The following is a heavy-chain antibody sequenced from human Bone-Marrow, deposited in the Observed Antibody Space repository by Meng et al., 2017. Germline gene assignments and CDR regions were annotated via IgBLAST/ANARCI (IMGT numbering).Heavy chain of an antibody. D-gene: IGHD2-15*01. Sequence: QVQLGQSGAEVKKPGCSVKVSGKGSGGTFSSYAISWVRQAPGQGLEWMGGIIPIFGTANYAQKFQGRVTITTDESTSTAYMELSSLRSEDTAVYYCARVGRYCSGGSCSNYWYFDLWGRGTLVTVSS. CDR3: ARVGRYCSGGSCSNYWYFDL. V-gene: IGHV1-69*05. CDR2: IIPIFGTA. J-gene: IGHJ2*01. CDR1: GGTFSSYA.